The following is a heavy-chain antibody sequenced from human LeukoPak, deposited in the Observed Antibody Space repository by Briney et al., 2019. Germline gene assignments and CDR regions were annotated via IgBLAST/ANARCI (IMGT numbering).Heavy chain of an antibody. CDR3: AKSGGFLRMAVAANLPYYFDY. J-gene: IGHJ4*02. V-gene: IGHV3-23*01. CDR1: SFFRNLYA. CDR2: ISDSGGST. D-gene: IGHD6-19*01. Sequence: GGSLRLSRTGWSFFRNLYAASVLRQAPGKGLEWVSAISDSGGSTYYADSVKGRFTISRDNSKNTLYLQMNSLRAEDTAVYYCAKSGGFLRMAVAANLPYYFDYWGQGTLVTVSS.